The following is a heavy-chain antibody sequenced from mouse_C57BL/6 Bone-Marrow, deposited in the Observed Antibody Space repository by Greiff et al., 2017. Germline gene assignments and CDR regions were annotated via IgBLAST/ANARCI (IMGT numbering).Heavy chain of an antibody. CDR1: GYTFTSYW. V-gene: IGHV1-69*01. J-gene: IGHJ2*01. CDR3: RVDSDWYDY. CDR2: INPSDSYT. Sequence: VQLQQSGAELVMPGASVKLSCKASGYTFTSYWMHWVKQRPGHGLEWIGEINPSDSYTNSNQKFKGKSTLTVDKSSSTAYMQLSSLTSEDAAVYCCRVDSDWYDYWGQGTTLTVSS. D-gene: IGHD2-12*01.